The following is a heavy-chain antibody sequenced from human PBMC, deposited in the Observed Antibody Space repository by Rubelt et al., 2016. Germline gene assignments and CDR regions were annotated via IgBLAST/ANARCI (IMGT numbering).Heavy chain of an antibody. CDR2: IRSTSFGGTT. Sequence: KGLEWLGFIRSTSFGGTTAFAASVEGRFTISRDDSRRIAYLQMKRLKPEDTAVYYCARTGRNSGYYYYGLDVWGQGTTVTVSS. CDR3: ARTGRNSGYYYYGLDV. J-gene: IGHJ6*02. V-gene: IGHV3-49*02. D-gene: IGHD2/OR15-2a*01.